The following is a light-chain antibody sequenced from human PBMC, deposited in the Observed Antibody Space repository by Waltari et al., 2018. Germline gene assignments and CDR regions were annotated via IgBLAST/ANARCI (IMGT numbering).Light chain of an antibody. CDR2: DVS. Sequence: QSALTQPASVSGSPGQSVTIFCAGTSNDVGGYNSVQWYQEHPGQAPRVIIYDVSDRPSGVSDRFSGSKSGNTASLTISGLQAEDEADYYCSTQSSNDVVLFGGGTKLTVL. CDR1: SNDVGGYNS. CDR3: STQSSNDVVL. V-gene: IGLV2-14*01. J-gene: IGLJ2*01.